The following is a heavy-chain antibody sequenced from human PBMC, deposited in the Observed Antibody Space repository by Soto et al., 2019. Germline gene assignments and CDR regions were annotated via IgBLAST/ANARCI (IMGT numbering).Heavy chain of an antibody. CDR2: ISYDGRNK. CDR1: GFTFSSYG. D-gene: IGHD6-19*01. J-gene: IGHJ4*02. V-gene: IGHV3-30*18. CDR3: AKERNSGWFHFDS. Sequence: QVQLVESGGGVVQPGRSLRLSCAASGFTFSSYGMHWVRQAPGKGLEWVAFISYDGRNKYHADSAKGRFTISRDNSKNTLYLQMNSLRAEDTAVYYCAKERNSGWFHFDSWGQGTLVTVSS.